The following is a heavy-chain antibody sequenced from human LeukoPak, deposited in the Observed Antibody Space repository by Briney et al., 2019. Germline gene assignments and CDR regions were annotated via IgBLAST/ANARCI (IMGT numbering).Heavy chain of an antibody. J-gene: IGHJ3*01. D-gene: IGHD3-22*01. CDR2: ISYSGST. CDR3: ARDEAARYNYDSTGYSYASDL. Sequence: SETLSLTCSVSAYSIRGYYWSWIRQPPGKGLEWIGYISYSGSTNYNPSLKGRVTMSVDRSKNQFSLNLSSVTAADTAVYYCARDEAARYNYDSTGYSYASDLWGQGTMVTVSS. CDR1: AYSIRGYY. V-gene: IGHV4-59*01.